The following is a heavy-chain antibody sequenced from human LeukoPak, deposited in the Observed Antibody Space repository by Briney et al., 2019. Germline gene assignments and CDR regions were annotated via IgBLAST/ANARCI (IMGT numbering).Heavy chain of an antibody. CDR3: ARGWGDSGYDWSPFQH. Sequence: SETQSLTCTVSGGSISSHYWSWIRQPPGKGLEWIGYIYYSGSTNYNPSLKSRVTISVDTSKNQFSLKLSSVTAADTAVYYCARGWGDSGYDWSPFQHWGQGTLVTVSS. CDR2: IYYSGST. V-gene: IGHV4-59*11. D-gene: IGHD5-12*01. J-gene: IGHJ1*01. CDR1: GGSISSHY.